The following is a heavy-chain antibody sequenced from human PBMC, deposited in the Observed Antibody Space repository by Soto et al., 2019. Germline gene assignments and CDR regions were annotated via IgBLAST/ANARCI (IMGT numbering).Heavy chain of an antibody. CDR2: IGAYNGNT. Sequence: WASVKVSCKASGYTFTSYGISWVRQAPGQGLEWMGWIGAYNGNTNYAQKLQGRVTMTTDTSTSTAYMELRSLRSDDTAVYYCARAPPRTYYDFWSGYSTTDAFDFSGQGTMVTVSS. CDR3: ARAPPRTYYDFWSGYSTTDAFDF. J-gene: IGHJ3*01. D-gene: IGHD3-3*01. CDR1: GYTFTSYG. V-gene: IGHV1-18*01.